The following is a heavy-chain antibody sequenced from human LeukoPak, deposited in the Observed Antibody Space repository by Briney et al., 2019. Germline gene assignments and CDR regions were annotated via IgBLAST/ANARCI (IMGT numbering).Heavy chain of an antibody. CDR3: ARAYSSSWYVNWFDP. D-gene: IGHD6-13*01. J-gene: IGHJ5*02. Sequence: SETLSLTCTVSGYSISSGFYWGWIRQPPGKGLEWIGSIYHSGSTYYNPALKSRVTISVDTSKNQFSLKLSSVTAADTAVYYCARAYSSSWYVNWFDPWGQGTLVTVSS. CDR2: IYHSGST. CDR1: GYSISSGFY. V-gene: IGHV4-38-2*02.